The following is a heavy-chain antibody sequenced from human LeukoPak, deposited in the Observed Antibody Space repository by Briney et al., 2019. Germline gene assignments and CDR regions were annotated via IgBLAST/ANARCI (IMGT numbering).Heavy chain of an antibody. CDR3: ARENNAKQWLAPSPRGSYITYFDY. CDR2: INTNTGNP. J-gene: IGHJ4*02. Sequence: GASVKVSCKASGYTFTSYAMNWVRQAPGQGLEWMGWINTNTGNPTYAQGFTGRFVFSLDTSVSMAYLQISSLKAEDTAVYYCARENNAKQWLAPSPRGSYITYFDYWGQGTLVTVSS. CDR1: GYTFTSYA. D-gene: IGHD6-19*01. V-gene: IGHV7-4-1*04.